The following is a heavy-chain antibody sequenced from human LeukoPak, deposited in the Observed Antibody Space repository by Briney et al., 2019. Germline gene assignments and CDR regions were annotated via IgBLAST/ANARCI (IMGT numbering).Heavy chain of an antibody. CDR2: INPNSGGT. CDR1: GYTFTSYY. Sequence: GASVKVSCKASGYTFTSYYMHWVRQAPGQGLEWMGWINPNSGGTNYAQKFQGRVTMTRDTSISTAYMELSRLRSDDTAVYYCARVSADFWSGYQEYWGQGTLVTVSS. J-gene: IGHJ4*02. CDR3: ARVSADFWSGYQEY. D-gene: IGHD3-3*01. V-gene: IGHV1-2*02.